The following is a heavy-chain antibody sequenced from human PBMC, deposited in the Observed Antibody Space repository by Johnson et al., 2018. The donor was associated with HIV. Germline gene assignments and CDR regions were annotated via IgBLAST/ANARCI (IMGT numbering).Heavy chain of an antibody. CDR2: ISYDGSDK. CDR3: ARETNADMAGDAFDI. CDR1: GFTFSNVW. D-gene: IGHD5-18*01. Sequence: QVQLVESGGGLVKPGGSLRLSCAASGFTFSNVWMTWVRQAPGKGLEWVAVISYDGSDKYYADSVKGRFTISRDNSKNTLYLQMNSLRAEDTAVYYCARETNADMAGDAFDIWGEGTMDTVSS. V-gene: IGHV3-30*03. J-gene: IGHJ3*02.